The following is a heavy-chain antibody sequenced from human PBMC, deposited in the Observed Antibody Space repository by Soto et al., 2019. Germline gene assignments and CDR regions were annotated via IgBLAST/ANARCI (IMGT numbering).Heavy chain of an antibody. D-gene: IGHD3-3*01. CDR2: INHSGST. J-gene: IGHJ6*02. V-gene: IGHV4-34*01. CDR3: ARGKTIFGVVDYGMDV. Sequence: QVQLQQWGAGPLKPSETLSLTCAVYGGSFSGYYWSWIRQPPGKGLEWIGEINHSGSTNYNPSLKSRVTISVDTSKNQFSLKLSSVTAAYTAVYYCARGKTIFGVVDYGMDVWGQGTTVTVSS. CDR1: GGSFSGYY.